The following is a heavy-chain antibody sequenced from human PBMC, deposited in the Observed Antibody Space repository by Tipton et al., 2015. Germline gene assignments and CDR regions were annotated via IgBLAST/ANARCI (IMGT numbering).Heavy chain of an antibody. V-gene: IGHV3-30*07. Sequence: SLRLSCTPSGFTFITYAMHWVRQAPGKGLEWVAVISFDDNNQYYADSVKGRFTISRDNAKNSLYLQMNSLRDEDTAVYYCARDDYGAVDYWGQGTLVTVSS. CDR2: ISFDDNNQ. J-gene: IGHJ4*02. CDR1: GFTFITYA. CDR3: ARDDYGAVDY. D-gene: IGHD4-17*01.